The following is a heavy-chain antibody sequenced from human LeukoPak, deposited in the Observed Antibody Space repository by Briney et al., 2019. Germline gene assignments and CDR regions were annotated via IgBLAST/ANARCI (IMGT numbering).Heavy chain of an antibody. J-gene: IGHJ4*02. CDR1: GFTFSSYA. Sequence: GGSLRLSCAASGFTFSSYAIHWVRQAPGKGLEWVAVISYDGSNKYYADSVKGRFTISRDNSKNTLYLQMNSLRAEDTAVYYCARDKVDYYDSSGTLDYWGQGTLVTVSS. CDR2: ISYDGSNK. V-gene: IGHV3-30-3*01. CDR3: ARDKVDYYDSSGTLDY. D-gene: IGHD3-22*01.